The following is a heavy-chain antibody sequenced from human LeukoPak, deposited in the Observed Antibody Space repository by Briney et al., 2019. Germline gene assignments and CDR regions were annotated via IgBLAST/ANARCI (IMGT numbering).Heavy chain of an antibody. J-gene: IGHJ4*02. CDR3: ARDAIEYSSSALDY. V-gene: IGHV3-23*01. D-gene: IGHD6-6*01. Sequence: GGSLRLSCAASGFTFSSYAMSWVRQAPGKGLEWVSSISGSGGGTYYADSVKGRFTISRDNSKNTLSLQMNSLIAEDTAVDYCARDAIEYSSSALDYWGQGTLVTVSS. CDR1: GFTFSSYA. CDR2: ISGSGGGT.